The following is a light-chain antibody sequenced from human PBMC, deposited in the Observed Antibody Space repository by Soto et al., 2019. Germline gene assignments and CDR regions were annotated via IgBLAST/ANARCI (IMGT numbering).Light chain of an antibody. CDR3: QLYGTSPLT. CDR1: QSVSCTS. CDR2: NAV. Sequence: VLTQSPGTLSLSPGDRATLSYRASQSVSCTSLAWYLQKPGQAPRLLIYNAVSRAAGIPDRFSGSGSGTDFSLTINRLEPDDFAVYYCQLYGTSPLTFGQGPRWIS. V-gene: IGKV3-20*01. J-gene: IGKJ1*01.